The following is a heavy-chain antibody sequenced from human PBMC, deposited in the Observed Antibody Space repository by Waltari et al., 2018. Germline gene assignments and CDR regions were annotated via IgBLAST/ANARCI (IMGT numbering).Heavy chain of an antibody. CDR2: IYTSGST. Sequence: QVQLQESGPGLVKPSQTLSLTCTVSGGSISSGSYYWSWIRQPAGKGLEWIGRIYTSGSTNYNPSLKSRVTISVDTSKNQFSLKLSSVTAADTAVYYCARVRGWELPRYYYYGMDVWGQGTTVTVSS. D-gene: IGHD1-26*01. CDR3: ARVRGWELPRYYYYGMDV. J-gene: IGHJ6*02. V-gene: IGHV4-61*02. CDR1: GGSISSGSYY.